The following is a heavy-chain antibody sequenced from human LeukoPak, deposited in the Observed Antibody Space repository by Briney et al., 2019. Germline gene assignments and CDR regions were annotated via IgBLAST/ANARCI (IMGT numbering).Heavy chain of an antibody. CDR1: GYTFTSYY. CDR3: ARGRRLGTGDNWFDP. CDR2: INPSGGST. J-gene: IGHJ5*02. Sequence: ASVKVSCKASGYTFTSYYMHWVRQAPGQGLEWMGIINPSGGSTSYAQKFQGRVTMTRDTSTSTVYMELSSLRSEDTAVYYCARGRRLGTGDNWFDPWGQGTLVTVSS. D-gene: IGHD1-1*01. V-gene: IGHV1-46*01.